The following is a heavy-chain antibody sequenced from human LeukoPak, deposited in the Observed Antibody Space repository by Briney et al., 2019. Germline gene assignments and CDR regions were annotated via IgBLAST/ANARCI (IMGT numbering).Heavy chain of an antibody. CDR3: ARDPDYYDSSGYFDY. CDR2: ISSSGSTI. V-gene: IGHV3-11*01. J-gene: IGHJ4*02. CDR1: GFTFSDYC. Sequence: GGSLRLSCAASGFTFSDYCMSWIRQAPGKGLEWVSYISSSGSTIYYADSVKGRFTISRDNAKNSLYLQMNSLRAEDTAVYYCARDPDYYDSSGYFDYWGQGTLVTVSS. D-gene: IGHD3-22*01.